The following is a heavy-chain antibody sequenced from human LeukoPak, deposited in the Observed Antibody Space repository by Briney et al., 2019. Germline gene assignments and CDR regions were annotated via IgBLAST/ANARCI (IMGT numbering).Heavy chain of an antibody. J-gene: IGHJ3*01. D-gene: IGHD5-18*01. CDR1: DFNFSSYW. V-gene: IGHV3-7*01. Sequence: GGSLRLSCTASDFNFSSYWMDWVRQAPGKGLQWVAHIKEDGSETEYVDSVKGRFTISRDNKKRSLFLQMDDLRVEDMGLYYRVRDDSPLSGRALDLWGQGTMVTVSS. CDR3: VRDDSPLSGRALDL. CDR2: IKEDGSET.